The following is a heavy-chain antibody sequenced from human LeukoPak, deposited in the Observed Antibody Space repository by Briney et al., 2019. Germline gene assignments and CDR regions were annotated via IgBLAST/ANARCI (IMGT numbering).Heavy chain of an antibody. CDR2: IWYDGSNK. J-gene: IGHJ4*02. V-gene: IGHV3-33*01. CDR3: ARDKGYLAFDY. Sequence: GGSLRLSCAASGFTFSSYCMHWVRQAPGKGLEWVAVIWYDGSNKYYADSVKGRFTISRDNAKNSLYLQMNSLRAEDTAVYYCARDKGYLAFDYWGQGTLVTVSS. D-gene: IGHD2-15*01. CDR1: GFTFSSYC.